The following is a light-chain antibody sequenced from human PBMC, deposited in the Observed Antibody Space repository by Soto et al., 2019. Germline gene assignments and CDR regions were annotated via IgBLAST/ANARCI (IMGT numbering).Light chain of an antibody. CDR1: QSVNNY. V-gene: IGKV3-11*01. Sequence: EIVLTQSPVTLSLSPGERATLSYRASQSVNNYLAWYQQKAGQAPRLLIYDASNRATGIPARFSGSGSETDFTLTISSLEPEDFAVYYCQQRSNWPLTFGGGTKVEIK. CDR2: DAS. J-gene: IGKJ4*01. CDR3: QQRSNWPLT.